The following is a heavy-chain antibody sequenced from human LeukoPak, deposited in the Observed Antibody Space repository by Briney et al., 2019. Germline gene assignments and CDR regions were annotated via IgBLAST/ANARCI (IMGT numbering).Heavy chain of an antibody. CDR3: ARLVVVPAGPPDYYYYGMDV. Sequence: GASVKVSCKASGYTFTSYGISWVRQATGQGLEWMGWMNPNSGNTGYAQKFQGRVTMTRNTSISTAYMELSSLRSEDTAVYYCARLVVVPAGPPDYYYYGMDVWGQGTTVTVSS. V-gene: IGHV1-8*02. D-gene: IGHD2-2*01. CDR1: GYTFTSYG. CDR2: MNPNSGNT. J-gene: IGHJ6*02.